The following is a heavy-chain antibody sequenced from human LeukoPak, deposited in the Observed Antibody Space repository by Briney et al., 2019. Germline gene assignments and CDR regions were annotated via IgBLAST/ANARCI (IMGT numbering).Heavy chain of an antibody. CDR3: ARASSGWYYPGDY. V-gene: IGHV3-30-3*01. CDR2: ISYDGSNK. CDR1: GFTFSSYA. D-gene: IGHD6-19*01. Sequence: GGSLRLSCAASGFTFSSYAMHWVRQAPGKGLEWVAVISYDGSNKYYADSVKGRFTISRDNSKNTLYLQMNSLRAEDTAVYYCARASSGWYYPGDYWGQGTLVTVSS. J-gene: IGHJ4*02.